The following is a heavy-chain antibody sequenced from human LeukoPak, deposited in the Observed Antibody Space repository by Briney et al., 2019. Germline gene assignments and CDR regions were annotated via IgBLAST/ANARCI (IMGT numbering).Heavy chain of an antibody. J-gene: IGHJ3*01. CDR2: ISSSSSYI. D-gene: IGHD5-12*01. CDR1: GFTFSSYS. V-gene: IGHV3-21*01. Sequence: TTGGSLRLSCAASGFTFSSYSMNWVRQAPGKGLEWVSSISSSSSYIYYADSVKGRFTISRDNAKNSLYLQMNSLRGEDTAVYYCARVQWLRDDVFDVWGQGTMVTVSS. CDR3: ARVQWLRDDVFDV.